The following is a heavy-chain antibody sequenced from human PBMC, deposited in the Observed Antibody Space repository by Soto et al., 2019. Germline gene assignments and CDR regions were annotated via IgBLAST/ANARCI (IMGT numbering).Heavy chain of an antibody. CDR1: GGSISSHY. Sequence: SETLSLTCTVSGGSISSHYWSWIRQPAGKGLEWIGRIYTSGSTNYNPSLKSRVTMSVDTSKNQFSLKLSSVTAADTAVYYCARDSGEYSSSWYGYYYYYYGMDVWGQGTTVTVSS. J-gene: IGHJ6*02. CDR3: ARDSGEYSSSWYGYYYYYYGMDV. V-gene: IGHV4-4*07. CDR2: IYTSGST. D-gene: IGHD6-13*01.